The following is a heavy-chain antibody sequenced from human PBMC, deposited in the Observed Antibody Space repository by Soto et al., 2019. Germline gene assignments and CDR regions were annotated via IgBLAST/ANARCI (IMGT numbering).Heavy chain of an antibody. Sequence: PSETLSLTCTVSGGSISSYYWSWIRQPPGKGLEWIGYIYYSGSTNYNPSLKSRVTVSVDTSKNQFSLKLSSVTAADTAVYYCHLGYYDSSGYYIDYWGQGTLVTVSS. J-gene: IGHJ4*02. CDR2: IYYSGST. V-gene: IGHV4-59*01. CDR1: GGSISSYY. CDR3: HLGYYDSSGYYIDY. D-gene: IGHD3-22*01.